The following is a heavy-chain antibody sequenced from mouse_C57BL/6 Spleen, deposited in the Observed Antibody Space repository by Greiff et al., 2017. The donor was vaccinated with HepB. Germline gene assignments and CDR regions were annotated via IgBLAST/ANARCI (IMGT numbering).Heavy chain of an antibody. CDR3: ASGGTTVVDYYAMDY. J-gene: IGHJ4*01. D-gene: IGHD1-1*01. Sequence: VQLKESVAELVRPGASVKLSCTASGFNIKNTYMHWVKQRPEQGLEWIGRIDPANGNTKYAPKFQGKATITADTSSNTAYLQLSSLTSEDTAIYYCASGGTTVVDYYAMDYWGQGTSVTVSS. CDR2: IDPANGNT. V-gene: IGHV14-3*01. CDR1: GFNIKNTY.